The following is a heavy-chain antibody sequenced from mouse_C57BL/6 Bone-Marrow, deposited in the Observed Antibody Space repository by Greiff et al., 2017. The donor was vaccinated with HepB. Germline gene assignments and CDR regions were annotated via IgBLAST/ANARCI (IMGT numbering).Heavy chain of an antibody. D-gene: IGHD1-1*01. CDR2: ISSGGSYT. V-gene: IGHV5-6*01. J-gene: IGHJ1*03. CDR3: ARRDYYGSSYRYFDV. Sequence: EVQVVESGGDLVKPGGSLKLSCAASGFTFSSYGMSWVRQTPDKRLEWVATISSGGSYTYYPDSVKGRFTISRDNAKNTLYLQMSSLKSEDTAMYYCARRDYYGSSYRYFDVWGTGTTVTVSS. CDR1: GFTFSSYG.